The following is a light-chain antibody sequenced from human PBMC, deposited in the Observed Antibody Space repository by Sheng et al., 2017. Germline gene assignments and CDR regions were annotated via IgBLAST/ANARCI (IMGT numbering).Light chain of an antibody. Sequence: EIVMTQSPATLSVSPGETATLSCRASQSVPSNLAWYQQNLARLPGSSSIVPPPGPLVSQPGSVAVGLGQSSLSPSAAFSLKILLVYYCQQHNYWPWTFGQGTKVEIK. CDR1: QSVPSN. CDR2: VPP. V-gene: IGKV3-15*01. CDR3: QQHNYWPWT. J-gene: IGKJ1*01.